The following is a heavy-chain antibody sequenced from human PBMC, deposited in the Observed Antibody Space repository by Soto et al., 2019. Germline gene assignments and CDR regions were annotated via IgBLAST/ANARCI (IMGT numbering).Heavy chain of an antibody. J-gene: IGHJ4*02. CDR3: ARYYGSGSPPDY. Sequence: QVQLVESGGGVVQPGRSLRLSCAASGFTFSSYGMHWVRQAPGKGLEWVADIWYDGSNKYYADSVKGRFTISRDNSKNTLYLQMNSLRAEDTAVYYCARYYGSGSPPDYWGQGTLVTVSS. CDR1: GFTFSSYG. CDR2: IWYDGSNK. V-gene: IGHV3-33*01. D-gene: IGHD3-10*01.